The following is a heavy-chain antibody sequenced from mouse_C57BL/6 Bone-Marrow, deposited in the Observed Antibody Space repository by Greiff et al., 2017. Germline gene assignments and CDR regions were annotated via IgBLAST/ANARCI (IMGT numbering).Heavy chain of an antibody. Sequence: QVQLQQPGAELVKPGASVKLSCKASGYTFTSYWMHWVKQRPGRGLEWIGRIDPNSGGTKYNEKFKSKATLTVAKPSSTAYMQLSSLTSEDSAVXYCARSEDSSTMVTTGDFDYWGQGTTLTVSS. V-gene: IGHV1-72*01. D-gene: IGHD2-2*01. CDR2: IDPNSGGT. J-gene: IGHJ2*01. CDR1: GYTFTSYW. CDR3: ARSEDSSTMVTTGDFDY.